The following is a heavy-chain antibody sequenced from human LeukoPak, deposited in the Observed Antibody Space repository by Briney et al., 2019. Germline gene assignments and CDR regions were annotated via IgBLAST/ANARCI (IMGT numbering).Heavy chain of an antibody. CDR1: GFSFDSYW. V-gene: IGHV3-7*01. CDR2: IKQDGSEK. J-gene: IGHJ4*02. D-gene: IGHD6-19*01. Sequence: GSLRLSCVASGFSFDSYWMNWVRQAPGKGLEWVATIKQDGSEKYYVDSVKGRFTISRDNAKNSLFLQMNSLRAEDTAVYYCARSSSGWWDYWGQGTLVTVSS. CDR3: ARSSSGWWDY.